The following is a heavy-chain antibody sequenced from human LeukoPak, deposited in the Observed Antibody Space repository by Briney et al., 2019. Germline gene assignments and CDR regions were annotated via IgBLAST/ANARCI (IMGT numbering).Heavy chain of an antibody. CDR2: ISGSGGST. V-gene: IGHV3-23*01. D-gene: IGHD6-19*01. J-gene: IGHJ4*02. Sequence: GETLRLSCAASGFTFSSYAMSWVRQAPGKGLEWVSAISGSGGSTYYADSVKGRFTISRDNSKNTLYLQMNSLRAEDTAVYYCARILDSAWGELGYWGQGTLVTVSS. CDR1: GFTFSSYA. CDR3: ARILDSAWGELGY.